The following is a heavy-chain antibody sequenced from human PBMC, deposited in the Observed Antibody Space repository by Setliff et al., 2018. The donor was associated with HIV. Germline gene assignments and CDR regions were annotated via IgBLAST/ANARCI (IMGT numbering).Heavy chain of an antibody. CDR2: IIPILGIA. Sequence: SVKVSCKASGGTFSSYAISWVRQAPGQGLEWMGGIIPILGIANYAQKFQGRVTITADKSTSTAYMELSSLRSEDTAVYYCARDTSRYSGYDYPPNYYYYGMDVWGQGTTVTAP. CDR3: ARDTSRYSGYDYPPNYYYYGMDV. J-gene: IGHJ6*02. V-gene: IGHV1-69*10. CDR1: GGTFSSYA. D-gene: IGHD5-12*01.